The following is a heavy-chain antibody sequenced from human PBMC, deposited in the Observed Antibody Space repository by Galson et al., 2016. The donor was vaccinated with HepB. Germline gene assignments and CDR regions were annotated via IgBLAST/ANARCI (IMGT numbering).Heavy chain of an antibody. CDR3: ARRVWGAPGPIDY. CDR2: ILPGDSDT. D-gene: IGHD3-16*01. J-gene: IGHJ4*02. Sequence: QSGAEVKKPGESLKISCECSGYSFNSYWIAWVRQMPGKGLEWMGSILPGDSDTRYSPSLQGQVTISADKSIRTVYLQWSSLKVSDTAIYYCARRVWGAPGPIDYWGQGTRVAVSP. CDR1: GYSFNSYW. V-gene: IGHV5-51*01.